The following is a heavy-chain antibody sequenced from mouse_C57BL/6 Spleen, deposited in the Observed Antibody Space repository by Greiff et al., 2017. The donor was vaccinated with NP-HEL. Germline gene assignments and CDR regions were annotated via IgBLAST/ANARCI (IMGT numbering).Heavy chain of an antibody. CDR2: IYPGSGNT. CDR1: GYTFTDYY. CDR3: ARDGTGDYYAMDY. J-gene: IGHJ4*01. V-gene: IGHV1-76*01. Sequence: VQLQQSGAELVRPGASVKLSCKASGYTFTDYYINWVKQRPGQGLEWIARIYPGSGNTYYNEKFKGKATLTAEKSSSTAYMQLSSLTSEDSAVYFCARDGTGDYYAMDYWGQGTSVTVSS. D-gene: IGHD1-1*02.